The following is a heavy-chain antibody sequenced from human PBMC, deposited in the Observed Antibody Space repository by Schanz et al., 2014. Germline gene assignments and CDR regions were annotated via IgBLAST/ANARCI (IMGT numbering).Heavy chain of an antibody. CDR2: ISASGGDT. CDR1: GFTFSSYS. CDR3: ARPALWFGDNCFDP. V-gene: IGHV3-23*04. J-gene: IGHJ5*02. Sequence: EVQLVESGGGLVKPGGSLRLSCTASGFTFSSYSMNWVRQAPGKGLEWLSVISASGGDTYYADSVKGRFTISRDNSKNTLYLQMNSLRAEDTAVYYCARPALWFGDNCFDPWGQGTLVTVSS. D-gene: IGHD3-10*01.